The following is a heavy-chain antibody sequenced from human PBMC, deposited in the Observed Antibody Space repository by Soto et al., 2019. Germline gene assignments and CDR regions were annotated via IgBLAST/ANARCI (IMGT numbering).Heavy chain of an antibody. CDR2: VSPDHGNA. V-gene: IGHV1-8*01. D-gene: IGHD2-15*01. CDR1: GYTFTNYD. J-gene: IGHJ1*01. Sequence: QVQVVQTKAEVKKPGASVKVSCKTSGYTFTNYDINWVRQAPGQGLEWMGWVSPDHGNAGYAPQFHSSITMTSDTSTSTVYMELNNLSSDNTAVYFCEGTAAGYWGQCTMVTVSS. CDR3: EGTAAGY.